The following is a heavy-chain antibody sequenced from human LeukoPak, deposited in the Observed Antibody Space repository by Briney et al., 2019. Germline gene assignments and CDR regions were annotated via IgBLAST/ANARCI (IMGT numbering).Heavy chain of an antibody. CDR3: ARQFEF. Sequence: SGTLSLTCGVSGGSISGTNWWSWVRQPPGQGLEWIGEISLTGQTNYNPSLNGRVSMSLDKSSNQLSLNLTSVTAADTAIYYCARQFEFWGQGTLVTVSS. CDR2: ISLTGQT. CDR1: GGSISGTNW. V-gene: IGHV4-4*02. J-gene: IGHJ4*02. D-gene: IGHD5-24*01.